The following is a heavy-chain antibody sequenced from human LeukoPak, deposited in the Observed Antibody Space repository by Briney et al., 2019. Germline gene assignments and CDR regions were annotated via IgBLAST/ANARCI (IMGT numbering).Heavy chain of an antibody. J-gene: IGHJ2*01. V-gene: IGHV4-59*01. CDR3: ASILGYCSGGSCGYFDL. CDR2: IYYSGST. CDR1: GGSISRYY. D-gene: IGHD2-15*01. Sequence: SETLSLTCTVSGGSISRYYWSWIRQPPGKGLEWIGYIYYSGSTNYNPSLKSRVTISVDTSKNQFSLKLSSVTAADTAVYYCASILGYCSGGSCGYFDLWGRGTLVTVSS.